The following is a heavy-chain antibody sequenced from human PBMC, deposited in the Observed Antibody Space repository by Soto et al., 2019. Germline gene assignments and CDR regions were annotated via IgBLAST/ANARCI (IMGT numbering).Heavy chain of an antibody. Sequence: PGGSLRLSCAASGFTFSSYGMHWVRQAPGKGLEWVAVISYDGSNKYYADSVKGRFTISRDNSKNTLYLQMNSLRAEDTAVYYCAKDNKRIAAIKYYFDYWGQGTLVTVSS. J-gene: IGHJ4*02. CDR2: ISYDGSNK. CDR1: GFTFSSYG. CDR3: AKDNKRIAAIKYYFDY. V-gene: IGHV3-30*18. D-gene: IGHD6-25*01.